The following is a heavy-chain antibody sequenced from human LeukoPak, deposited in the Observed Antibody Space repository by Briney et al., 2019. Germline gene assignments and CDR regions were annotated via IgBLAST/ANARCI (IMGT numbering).Heavy chain of an antibody. J-gene: IGHJ4*02. D-gene: IGHD6-13*01. CDR2: INHSGST. CDR3: ARGHKGIAAAGTWFDY. Sequence: GSLRLSCEASGFIFSSYEMNWIRQPPGKGLEWIGEINHSGSTNYNPSLKSRVTISVDTSKNQFSLKLSSVTAADTAVYYCARGHKGIAAAGTWFDYWGQGTLVTVSS. V-gene: IGHV4-34*01. CDR1: GFIFSSYE.